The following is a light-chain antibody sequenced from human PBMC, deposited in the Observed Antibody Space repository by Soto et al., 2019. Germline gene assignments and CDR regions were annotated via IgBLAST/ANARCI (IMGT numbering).Light chain of an antibody. J-gene: IGLJ2*01. CDR2: DVT. CDR1: SDDVGGYNY. V-gene: IGLV2-14*03. CDR3: SSFVGSSTVV. Sequence: QSALTQPASVSGSPGQSITISCTGTSDDVGGYNYVSWYQQHPGKVPQLIVYDVTNRPSGVSIRFSGSKSGNTASLTISGLQAEDEADYYCSSFVGSSTVVFGGGTKLTVL.